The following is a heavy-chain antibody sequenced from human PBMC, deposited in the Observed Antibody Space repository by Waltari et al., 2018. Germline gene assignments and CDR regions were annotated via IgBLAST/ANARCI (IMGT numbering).Heavy chain of an antibody. D-gene: IGHD3-10*01. CDR2: IHHSGST. V-gene: IGHV4-38-2*01. CDR3: ARGGNYYGSGSYYF. Sequence: QVQLQESGPGLVKPSETLSLTCAVSGYSISSGYFWGWIRRPPGKGLEGIGNIHHSGSTYYNPSLKSRVSMLIYTSKNQFSLKLSSVTAADTAMYYCARGGNYYGSGSYYFWGQGTLVTVSS. CDR1: GYSISSGYF. J-gene: IGHJ4*02.